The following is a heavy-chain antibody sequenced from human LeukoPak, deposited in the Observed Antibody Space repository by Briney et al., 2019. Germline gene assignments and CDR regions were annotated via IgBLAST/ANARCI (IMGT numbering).Heavy chain of an antibody. V-gene: IGHV4-31*03. J-gene: IGHJ5*02. CDR1: GGSISSGGYY. D-gene: IGHD2-2*02. CDR2: IYYSGST. CDR3: AREVVVPAAIAQYSWFDP. Sequence: KPSETLSLTCTVSGGSISSGGYYWSWIRQHPGKGLEWIGYIYYSGSTYYNPSLKSRVTISVDTSKNQFSLKLSSVTAADTAVYYCAREVVVPAAIAQYSWFDPWGQGTLVTVSS.